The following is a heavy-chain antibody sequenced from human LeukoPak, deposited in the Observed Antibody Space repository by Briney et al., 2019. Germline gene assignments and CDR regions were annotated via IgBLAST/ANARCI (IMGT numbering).Heavy chain of an antibody. CDR1: GYTFTSYD. V-gene: IGHV1-8*01. Sequence: ASVKVSCKASGYTFTSYDINWVRQAPGRGLEWMGWMNPNSGNTGYAQKFQGRVTMTRNTSISTAYMELSSLRSEDTAVYYCASRRWLQFSDAFDIWGQGIMVTVSS. J-gene: IGHJ3*02. D-gene: IGHD5-24*01. CDR3: ASRRWLQFSDAFDI. CDR2: MNPNSGNT.